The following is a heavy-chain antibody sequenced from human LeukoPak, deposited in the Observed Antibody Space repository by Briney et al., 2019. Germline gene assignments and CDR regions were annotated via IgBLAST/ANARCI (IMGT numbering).Heavy chain of an antibody. D-gene: IGHD3-22*01. CDR2: IYTSGST. CDR1: GGSISGYY. J-gene: IGHJ4*02. Sequence: SETLSLTCTVSGGSISGYYLTWIRQPPGKGLEWIGYIYTSGSTNYNPSLKSRVTMSVDTSKNQFSLKLSSVTAADTAVYYCARDAYYYDSSGYVRNDYSGQGTLVTVSS. CDR3: ARDAYYYDSSGYVRNDY. V-gene: IGHV4-4*08.